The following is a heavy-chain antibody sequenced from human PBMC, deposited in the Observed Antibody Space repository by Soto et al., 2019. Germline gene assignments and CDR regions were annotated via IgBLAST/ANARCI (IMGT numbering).Heavy chain of an antibody. J-gene: IGHJ6*02. Sequence: ASVKVSCKASGYTFTSYGISWVRQAPGQGLEWMGWISAYNGNTNYAQKLQGRVTMTTDTSTSTAYMELRSQRSDDTAVYYCARDQGMYNCNYGPYYYYDMDAWGQGTTVTVSS. D-gene: IGHD1-7*01. CDR3: ARDQGMYNCNYGPYYYYDMDA. CDR1: GYTFTSYG. CDR2: ISAYNGNT. V-gene: IGHV1-18*04.